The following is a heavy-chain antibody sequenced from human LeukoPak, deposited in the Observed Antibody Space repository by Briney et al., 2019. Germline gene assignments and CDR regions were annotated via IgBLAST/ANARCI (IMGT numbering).Heavy chain of an antibody. J-gene: IGHJ4*02. V-gene: IGHV3-64*01. CDR3: AKSSSSEFY. CDR1: GFTFSSYA. CDR2: ISSNGGST. D-gene: IGHD6-6*01. Sequence: GGSLRLSCAASGFTFSSYAMHWVRQAPGKGLEYVSAISSNGGSTYYANSVKGRFTISRDNSKNTLYLQMGSLRAEDMAVYYCAKSSSSEFYWGQGTLVTVSS.